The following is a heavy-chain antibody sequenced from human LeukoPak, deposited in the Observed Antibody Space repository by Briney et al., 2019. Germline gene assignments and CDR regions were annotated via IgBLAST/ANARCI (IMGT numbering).Heavy chain of an antibody. J-gene: IGHJ3*02. V-gene: IGHV4-39*01. Sequence: PSETLSLTCTVSGGSISSSSYYWGWIRQTPGKGLEWIGSIYYSGSTYYNPSLKSRVTISVDTSKNQFSLKLSSVTAADTAVYYCARHLKVYSGYVSYSGDGFPPGHRGYAFDIWGQGTMVTVSS. CDR3: ARHLKVYSGYVSYSGDGFPPGHRGYAFDI. CDR1: GGSISSSSYY. CDR2: IYYSGST. D-gene: IGHD5-12*01.